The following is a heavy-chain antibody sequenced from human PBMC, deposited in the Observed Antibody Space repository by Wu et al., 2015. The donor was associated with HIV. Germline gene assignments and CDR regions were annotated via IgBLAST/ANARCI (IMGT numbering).Heavy chain of an antibody. V-gene: IGHV1-18*04. Sequence: QVQLVQSGAEVKKPGASVKVSCKTSGFSFTTYGITWVRQAPGQGLEWMGWISAYNGETIYAQKFQGRVTMTEDTSTDTAYMELSSLRPEDTAVYYCATGPGYYDSSGPTGSGYYFDYWGQGTLVTVSS. J-gene: IGHJ4*02. D-gene: IGHD3-22*01. CDR3: ATGPGYYDSSGPTGSGYYFDY. CDR2: ISAYNGET. CDR1: GFSFTTYG.